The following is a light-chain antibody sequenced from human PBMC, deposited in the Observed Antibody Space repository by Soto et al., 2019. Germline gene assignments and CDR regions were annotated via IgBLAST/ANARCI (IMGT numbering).Light chain of an antibody. CDR1: QSISSW. CDR3: QQYNSYPWT. CDR2: KAS. V-gene: IGKV1-5*03. J-gene: IGKJ1*01. Sequence: DIQMTQSPSTLSASVGDRVTITCRASQSISSWLAWYQQKPGSAPNLLIYKASSLQSGVPSRFSGSGSGTEFTLTISSLQPDDFATSYCQQYNSYPWTFGQGTKVEIK.